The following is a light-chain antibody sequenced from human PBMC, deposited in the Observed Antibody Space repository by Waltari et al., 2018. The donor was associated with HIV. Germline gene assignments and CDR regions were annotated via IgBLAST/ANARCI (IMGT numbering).Light chain of an antibody. Sequence: QSVLTQPPSVSAAPGQQVTISCSGSRSNIGNNYVSWYQQLPGTAPKLLIYDNNKRPSGIPDRFSGSKSGTSATLGITGLQTGDEADYYCGTWDSSLSADVFGGGTKLTVL. CDR3: GTWDSSLSADV. CDR2: DNN. J-gene: IGLJ3*02. CDR1: RSNIGNNY. V-gene: IGLV1-51*01.